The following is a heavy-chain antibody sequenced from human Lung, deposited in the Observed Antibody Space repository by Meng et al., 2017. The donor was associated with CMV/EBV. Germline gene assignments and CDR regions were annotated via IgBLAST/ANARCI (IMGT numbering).Heavy chain of an antibody. CDR3: AKATVSADDFPHMDV. J-gene: IGHJ6*02. V-gene: IGHV3-43D*03. Sequence: SCAASGFTFDDHAMHWVRQAPGKGLEWISLISWDGGSTYYADSVKGRFTASRDNSESSLYLQINSLRVEDTAVYYGAKATVSADDFPHMDVSGQAXTVTVSS. D-gene: IGHD3/OR15-3a*01. CDR2: ISWDGGST. CDR1: GFTFDDHA.